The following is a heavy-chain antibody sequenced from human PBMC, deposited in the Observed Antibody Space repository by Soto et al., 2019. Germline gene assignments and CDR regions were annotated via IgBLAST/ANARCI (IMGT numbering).Heavy chain of an antibody. Sequence: ASVKVSCKASGYTFTSYGISWVRQAPGQGLEWMGWISAYNGNTNYAQKFQGRVTMTRDTSTSTVYMELSSLRSEDTAVYYCARVNPRNGMDVWGQGTTVTVSS. CDR2: ISAYNGNT. J-gene: IGHJ6*02. CDR3: ARVNPRNGMDV. V-gene: IGHV1-18*01. CDR1: GYTFTSYG.